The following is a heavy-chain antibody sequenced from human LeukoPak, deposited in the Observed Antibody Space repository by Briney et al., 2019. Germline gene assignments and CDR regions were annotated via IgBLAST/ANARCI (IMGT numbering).Heavy chain of an antibody. D-gene: IGHD2-2*01. J-gene: IGHJ6*03. CDR3: ARALYCSSTSCYGYYYYMDV. CDR1: GYTFTGYY. V-gene: IGHV1-2*02. CDR2: INPNSGGT. Sequence: GASVKASCKASGYTFTGYYMHWVRQAPGQGLEWMGWINPNSGGTNYAQKLQGRVTMTRDTSISTAYMELSRLRSDDTAVYYCARALYCSSTSCYGYYYYMDVWGNRNTVTISS.